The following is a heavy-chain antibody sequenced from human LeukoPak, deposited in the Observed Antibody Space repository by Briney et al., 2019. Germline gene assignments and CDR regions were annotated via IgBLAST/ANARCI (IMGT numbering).Heavy chain of an antibody. J-gene: IGHJ4*02. CDR1: GGSISSGGYS. D-gene: IGHD5-18*01. Sequence: SETLSLTCTASGGSISSGGYSWSWIRQHPGKGLEWIGYIYYSGSTYYNPSLKSRVTISVDTSKNQFSLKLSSVTAADTAVYYCARSVDTAMVSWGQGTLVTVSS. CDR3: ARSVDTAMVS. V-gene: IGHV4-31*03. CDR2: IYYSGST.